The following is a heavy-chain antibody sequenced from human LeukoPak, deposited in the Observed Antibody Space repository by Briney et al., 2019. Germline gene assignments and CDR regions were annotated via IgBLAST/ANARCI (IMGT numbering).Heavy chain of an antibody. CDR3: ASAVVYGDFRN. CDR2: IFPSGTT. V-gene: IGHV4-38-2*01. D-gene: IGHD2-21*02. CDR1: GYSISRAYY. Sequence: PSETLSLTCAVSGYSISRAYYWGWIRQPPGKGLQWIGNIFPSGTTYFNPSLRSRVSMSVDTSKNQFSLSLNFVTAADTAVYYCASAVVYGDFRNWGQGTLVTVSS. J-gene: IGHJ1*01.